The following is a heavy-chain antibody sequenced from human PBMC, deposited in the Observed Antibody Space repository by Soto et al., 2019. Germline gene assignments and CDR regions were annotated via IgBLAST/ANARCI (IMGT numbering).Heavy chain of an antibody. D-gene: IGHD2-8*02. Sequence: QVHLVQSGAEVKKPGSSVRVSCKTSGYTFSNYAISWLRQAPGQGLEWMGWINTGSGYTNYAHDKVTMSKDASTYTAYREVTSLRSDDAAIYCCERDRVYTGGSDADYWSQRTLVTVSS. V-gene: IGHV1-18*01. CDR2: INTGSGYT. CDR3: ERDRVYTGGSDADY. J-gene: IGHJ4*02. CDR1: GYTFSNYA.